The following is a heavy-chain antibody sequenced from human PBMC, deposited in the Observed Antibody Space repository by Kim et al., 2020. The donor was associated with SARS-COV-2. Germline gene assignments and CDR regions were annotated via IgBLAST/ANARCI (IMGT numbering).Heavy chain of an antibody. CDR3: ARAVDTDLYYYYYYMDV. CDR1: GGSISSYY. Sequence: SETLSLTCTVSGGSISSYYWSWIRQPPGKGLEWIGYIYYSGSTNYNPSLKSRVTISVDTSKNQFSLKLSSVTAADTAVYYCARAVDTDLYYYYYYMDVWGKGTTVIVSS. J-gene: IGHJ6*03. CDR2: IYYSGST. D-gene: IGHD5-18*01. V-gene: IGHV4-59*01.